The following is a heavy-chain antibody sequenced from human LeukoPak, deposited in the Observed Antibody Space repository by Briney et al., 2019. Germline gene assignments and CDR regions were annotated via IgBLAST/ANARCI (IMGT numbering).Heavy chain of an antibody. Sequence: SETLSLTCAVYGGSFSGYYWSWIRQPPGKGLEWIGEINHSGSTNYNPSLKSRVTISVDTSKNQFSLNLSSVTAADTAVYYCARRGTGGRSFDIWSQGTMVTVSS. V-gene: IGHV4-34*01. J-gene: IGHJ3*02. D-gene: IGHD2-8*02. CDR2: INHSGST. CDR3: ARRGTGGRSFDI. CDR1: GGSFSGYY.